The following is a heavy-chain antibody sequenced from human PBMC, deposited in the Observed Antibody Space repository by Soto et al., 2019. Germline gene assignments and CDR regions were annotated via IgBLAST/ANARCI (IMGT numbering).Heavy chain of an antibody. V-gene: IGHV4-59*01. Sequence: SETLSLTCTVSGGSISSYYWSWIRQPPGKGLEWIGYIYYSGSTSYNPSLKSRVTISVDTSKNQFSLKLSSVTAADTAVYYCARAIYYDFWSGYYSDYYYYGMDVWGQGTTVTDSS. CDR2: IYYSGST. CDR1: GGSISSYY. CDR3: ARAIYYDFWSGYYSDYYYYGMDV. J-gene: IGHJ6*02. D-gene: IGHD3-3*01.